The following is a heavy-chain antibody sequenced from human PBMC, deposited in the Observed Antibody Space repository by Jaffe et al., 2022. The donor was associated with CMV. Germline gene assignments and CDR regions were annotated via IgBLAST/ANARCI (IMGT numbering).Heavy chain of an antibody. D-gene: IGHD6-19*01. V-gene: IGHV3-23*04. CDR1: GFTFNTNP. CDR3: AKEGFSSGRCGAYDR. J-gene: IGHJ3*02. CDR2: ISGSGDRT. Sequence: EMQLVESGGGLVQPGGSLRLSCVASGFTFNTNPMMWVRQAPGKGLEWVSGISGSGDRTHYADSVKGRFTISRDNSRNTLHLEMKSLGVEDTALYYCAKEGFSSGRCGAYDRWGQGTKVTVSS.